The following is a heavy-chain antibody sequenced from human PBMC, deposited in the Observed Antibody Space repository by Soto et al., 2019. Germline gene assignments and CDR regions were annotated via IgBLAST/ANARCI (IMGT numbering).Heavy chain of an antibody. J-gene: IGHJ6*02. V-gene: IGHV1-2*04. CDR2: IHPINGTA. Sequence: ASVKVSCKASGYSFTGNSIHWVRQAPGQGLEWMGWIHPINGTANYAQKFQGWVTMTTDKSTSTAYMDLSSLTSDDTAVYYCARVSIRFLEWLFPTTYYYYGMDVWGQGTTVTVSS. D-gene: IGHD3-3*01. CDR3: ARVSIRFLEWLFPTTYYYYGMDV. CDR1: GYSFTGNS.